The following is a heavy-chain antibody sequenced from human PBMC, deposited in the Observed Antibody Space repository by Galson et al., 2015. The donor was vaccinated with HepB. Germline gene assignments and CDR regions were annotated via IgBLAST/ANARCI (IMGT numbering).Heavy chain of an antibody. CDR2: INPSGGST. CDR3: ARGVYYGSGSYLRFDY. V-gene: IGHV1-46*01. Sequence: SCKASGYAFTSYYMHWVRQAPGQGLEWMGIINPSGGSTSYAQKFQGRVTMTRDTSTSTVYMELSSLRSEDTAVYYCARGVYYGSGSYLRFDYWGQGTLVTVSS. D-gene: IGHD3-10*01. CDR1: GYAFTSYY. J-gene: IGHJ4*02.